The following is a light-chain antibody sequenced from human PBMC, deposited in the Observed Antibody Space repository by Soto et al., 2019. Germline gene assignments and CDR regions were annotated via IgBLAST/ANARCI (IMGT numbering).Light chain of an antibody. Sequence: QSALTQPPSASGSPGQSVTISCTGTGSDVGGYKYVSWYQQHPGKAPKLMIFEVSRRPSGVPDRFSGSKSGNTASLTVSGLQAEDEADYYCSSYAGRNTWVFGGGTKLTVL. J-gene: IGLJ3*02. CDR1: GSDVGGYKY. V-gene: IGLV2-8*01. CDR2: EVS. CDR3: SSYAGRNTWV.